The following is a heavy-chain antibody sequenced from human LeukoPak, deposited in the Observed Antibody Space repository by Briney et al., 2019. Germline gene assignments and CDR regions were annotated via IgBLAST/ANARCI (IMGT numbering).Heavy chain of an antibody. Sequence: HPGGSLRLSCAASGFTFSSYEMNWVRQAPGKGLEWVSYISSSGTTIYYADSVKGRFTISRDNAKNSLYLQMNSLRAEDTAVYYCATTPKHYGSHYYYYFYMDVWGKGTTVTISS. CDR2: ISSSGTTI. V-gene: IGHV3-48*03. D-gene: IGHD3-10*01. CDR1: GFTFSSYE. J-gene: IGHJ6*03. CDR3: ATTPKHYGSHYYYYFYMDV.